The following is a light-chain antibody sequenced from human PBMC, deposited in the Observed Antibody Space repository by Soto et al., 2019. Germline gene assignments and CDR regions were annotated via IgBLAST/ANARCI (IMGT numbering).Light chain of an antibody. Sequence: QSVLTQPTSASGTPGHRVTISCSGSGSNFGSNTVNWYQHLPGTAPKLLIYNNDQRPSGVPDRFSGSKSGTSASLAISGLQSDDEADYYCAAWDDRLKGYVFGTGTKVTVL. V-gene: IGLV1-44*01. CDR1: GSNFGSNT. CDR2: NND. CDR3: AAWDDRLKGYV. J-gene: IGLJ1*01.